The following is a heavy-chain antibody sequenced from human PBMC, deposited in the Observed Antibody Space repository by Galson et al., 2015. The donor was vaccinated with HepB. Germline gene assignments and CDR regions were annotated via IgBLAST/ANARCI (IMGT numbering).Heavy chain of an antibody. D-gene: IGHD6-19*01. J-gene: IGHJ4*02. CDR1: GFTFSAST. Sequence: SLRLSCAASGFTFSASTMCWVRQASGKGLEWVGRIRSKANNYATAYAASVKGRFTISRDDSKNTAYLQMNSLKLEDTAVYYCSQWLAPNDYWGQGILVTVSS. V-gene: IGHV3-73*01. CDR2: IRSKANNYAT. CDR3: SQWLAPNDY.